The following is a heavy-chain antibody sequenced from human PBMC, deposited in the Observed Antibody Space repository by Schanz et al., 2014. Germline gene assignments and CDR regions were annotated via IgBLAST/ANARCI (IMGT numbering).Heavy chain of an antibody. V-gene: IGHV3-11*01. CDR2: ITSGSAK. J-gene: IGHJ4*02. CDR3: AREKRRTEVVLDH. Sequence: QVQLVESGGGLVKPGGSLRLSCTASGFTFRDYQMTWIRQAPGKGLEWVSYITSGSAKFYADSVKGRFTISRDNAKNSLYLQMNRLRAEDTAVYYCAREKRRTEVVLDHWGQGTLVTVS. CDR1: GFTFRDYQ.